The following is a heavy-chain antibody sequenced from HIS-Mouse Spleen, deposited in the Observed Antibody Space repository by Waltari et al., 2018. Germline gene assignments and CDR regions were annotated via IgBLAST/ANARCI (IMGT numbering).Heavy chain of an antibody. CDR3: ARWEYCSGGSCQSAFDI. D-gene: IGHD2-15*01. CDR2: INPNSGKT. CDR1: GYTFTSYD. Sequence: QVQLVQSGAEVKKPGASVKVSCKASGYTFTSYDINWGRQATGQGLEWLGWINPNSGKTGYAQKFRGRVTMTRNTSISTAYMELSSLRSEDTAVYYCARWEYCSGGSCQSAFDIWGQGTMVTVSS. J-gene: IGHJ3*02. V-gene: IGHV1-8*01.